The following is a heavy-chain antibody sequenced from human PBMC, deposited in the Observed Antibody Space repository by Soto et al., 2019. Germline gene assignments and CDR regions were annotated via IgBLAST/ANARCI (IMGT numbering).Heavy chain of an antibody. J-gene: IGHJ6*02. CDR2: IGSSDIYT. CDR1: GFTFSSYS. Sequence: GGSLRLSCAASGFTFSSYSMNWVRQAPGKGLEWVTSIGSSDIYTYYADSLKGRLIISRDNANNSAYLQIDSLRAEDTAVYYCARDQVGMDVWGQGTPVTVSS. CDR3: ARDQVGMDV. V-gene: IGHV3-21*01.